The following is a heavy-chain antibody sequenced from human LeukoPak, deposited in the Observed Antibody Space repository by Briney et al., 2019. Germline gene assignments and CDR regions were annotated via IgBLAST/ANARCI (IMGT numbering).Heavy chain of an antibody. J-gene: IGHJ3*02. D-gene: IGHD3-22*01. CDR1: GYTFTSYD. Sequence: ASVKVSCKASGYTFTSYDINWVRQATGQGLEWMGWMNPNSGNTGYAQKFQGRVTMTRNTSISTAYMELSSLRSEDTAVYYCARDYYDSRTKETLGAFDIWGQGTMVTVSS. CDR2: MNPNSGNT. CDR3: ARDYYDSRTKETLGAFDI. V-gene: IGHV1-8*01.